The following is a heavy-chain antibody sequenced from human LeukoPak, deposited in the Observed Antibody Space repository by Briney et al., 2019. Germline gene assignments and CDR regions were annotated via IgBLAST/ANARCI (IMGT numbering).Heavy chain of an antibody. V-gene: IGHV3-66*01. D-gene: IGHD4-17*01. CDR2: IYTGGGT. Sequence: PGGSLRLSCAAAGFVVRSHYMAWVRQAPGRGLEWVSVIYTGGGTVYADSVKGRFTVSRDNSKNTVYLQMNSLRAEDTAVYYCARSSTVTTSYYYYGMDVWGQGTTVTVSS. J-gene: IGHJ6*02. CDR3: ARSSTVTTSYYYYGMDV. CDR1: GFVVRSHY.